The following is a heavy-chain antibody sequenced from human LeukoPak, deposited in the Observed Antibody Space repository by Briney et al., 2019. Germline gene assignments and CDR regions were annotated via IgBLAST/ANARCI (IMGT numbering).Heavy chain of an antibody. CDR2: IIPMFGTS. J-gene: IGHJ4*02. Sequence: SVTVSFKASGYTFTGYYMHWLRQAPGQGLEWMGGIIPMFGTSIFAPKFQGRLTVTTDASTSTGYLELTSLQSEDTAVYYCATLAYSGFGPRSDSDYWGQGTLVTVSS. CDR1: GYTFTGYY. CDR3: ATLAYSGFGPRSDSDY. D-gene: IGHD5-12*01. V-gene: IGHV1-69*05.